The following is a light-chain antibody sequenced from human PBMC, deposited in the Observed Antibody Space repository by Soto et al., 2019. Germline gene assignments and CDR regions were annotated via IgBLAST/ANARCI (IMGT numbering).Light chain of an antibody. J-gene: IGKJ5*01. CDR1: QTVTRNY. V-gene: IGKV3-20*01. CDR2: GAS. CDR3: QQHGSSPIT. Sequence: EIVLTQTPGTLSLSQGERASVSGRASQTVTRNYLAWHQQKPGQTPRLLVYGASSRATGIPDRFSGSASGTDFPLTISRLEPEYCAVYYCQQHGSSPITFGQGTRLEIK.